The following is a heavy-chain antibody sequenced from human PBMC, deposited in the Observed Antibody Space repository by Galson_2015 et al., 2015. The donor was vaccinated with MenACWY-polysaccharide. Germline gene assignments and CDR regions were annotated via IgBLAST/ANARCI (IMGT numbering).Heavy chain of an antibody. CDR1: GFIFSNYW. CDR3: ARDPHCGAGCSIHDAFDV. Sequence: SLRLSCAASGFIFSNYWMHWVRHAPGEGLVWVSRINTDGSSTSYADSVKGRFTVSRDNAKNTVYLQMNSLRAEDTAVYYCARDPHCGAGCSIHDAFDVWGQGTKVTVSS. CDR2: INTDGSST. D-gene: IGHD2-21*02. J-gene: IGHJ3*01. V-gene: IGHV3-74*01.